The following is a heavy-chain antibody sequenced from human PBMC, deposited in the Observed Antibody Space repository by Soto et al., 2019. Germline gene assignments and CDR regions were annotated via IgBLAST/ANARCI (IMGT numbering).Heavy chain of an antibody. CDR2: ISYDGSNK. CDR1: GFTFSSYG. CDR3: AIDVAPLAAYYYHGMDV. V-gene: IGHV3-30*03. D-gene: IGHD6-6*01. Sequence: GGSLRLSCAASGFTFSSYGMHWVRQAPGKGLEWVAVISYDGSNKYYADSVKGRFTISRDNSKNTLYLQMNSLRAEDTAVYYCAIDVAPLAAYYYHGMDVWGQGTTVTVSS. J-gene: IGHJ6*02.